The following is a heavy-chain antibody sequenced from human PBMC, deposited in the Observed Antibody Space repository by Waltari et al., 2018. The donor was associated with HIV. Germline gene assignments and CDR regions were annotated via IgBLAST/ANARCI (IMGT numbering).Heavy chain of an antibody. CDR3: ARHRRIYDSSGYIDS. D-gene: IGHD3-22*01. Sequence: QLQLQESGPGLVKPSETLSLTCPVSGGSISNSNYYWGWIRQPPGKGLEWIGNIYYSGNTYYNPSLKSRVTISVDTSKNQFSLKLSSVTAADTAVYYCARHRRIYDSSGYIDSWGQGTLVTVSS. CDR1: GGSISNSNYY. V-gene: IGHV4-39*01. J-gene: IGHJ4*02. CDR2: IYYSGNT.